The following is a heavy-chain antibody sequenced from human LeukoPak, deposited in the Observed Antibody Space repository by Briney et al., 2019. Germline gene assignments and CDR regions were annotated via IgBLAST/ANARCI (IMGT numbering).Heavy chain of an antibody. CDR3: ARDPTGTTSWFDP. V-gene: IGHV4-39*07. D-gene: IGHD1-1*01. CDR1: GGSISSSNYY. J-gene: IGHJ5*02. Sequence: SETLSLTCTVSGGSISSSNYYWGWIRQPPGKGLEWIGNIYYSGSTNYNPSLNSRVTISVDTSKNQFSLKLSSVTAADTAVYYCARDPTGTTSWFDPWGQGTLVTVSS. CDR2: IYYSGST.